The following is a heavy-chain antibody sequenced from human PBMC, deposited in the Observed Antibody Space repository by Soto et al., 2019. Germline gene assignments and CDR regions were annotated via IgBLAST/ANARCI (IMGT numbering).Heavy chain of an antibody. Sequence: SETLSLTCAVYGGSFSGYYWSWIRQPPGKGLEWIGEINHSGSTNYNPSPKSRVTISVDTSKNQFSLKLSSVTAADTAVYYCARGDSSSHGGDYYYYYYMDVWGKGTTVTVSS. CDR1: GGSFSGYY. J-gene: IGHJ6*03. D-gene: IGHD6-13*01. CDR2: INHSGST. V-gene: IGHV4-34*01. CDR3: ARGDSSSHGGDYYYYYYMDV.